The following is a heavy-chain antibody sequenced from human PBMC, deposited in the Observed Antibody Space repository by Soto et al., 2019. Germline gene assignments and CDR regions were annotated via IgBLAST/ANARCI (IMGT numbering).Heavy chain of an antibody. D-gene: IGHD2-15*01. V-gene: IGHV1-69*01. J-gene: IGHJ6*04. CDR2: IIPIFGTA. CDR3: AAYCSGGSCRYYYYGMDV. CDR1: GGTFSSYA. Sequence: QGQLVQSGAEVKKPGSSVKVSCKASGGTFSSYAISWVRQAPGHGLEWMGGIIPIFGTANYAQKFQGRVTITADESTSTACMELSSLRSEDTALYYCAAYCSGGSCRYYYYGMDVWGKGTTVTVSS.